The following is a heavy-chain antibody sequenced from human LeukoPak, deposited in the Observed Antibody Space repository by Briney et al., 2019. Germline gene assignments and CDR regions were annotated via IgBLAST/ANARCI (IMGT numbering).Heavy chain of an antibody. CDR1: GDSISGYY. CDR3: ARDRYDSYPMDV. J-gene: IGHJ6*02. D-gene: IGHD3-3*01. V-gene: IGHV4-59*12. CDR2: IYYSGST. Sequence: SETLSLTCTVSGDSISGYYWSWIRQPPGKGLEWIGYIYYSGSTNYNPSLKSRVTISVDTSKNQFSLKLSSVTAADTAVYYCARDRYDSYPMDVWGQGTTVTVSS.